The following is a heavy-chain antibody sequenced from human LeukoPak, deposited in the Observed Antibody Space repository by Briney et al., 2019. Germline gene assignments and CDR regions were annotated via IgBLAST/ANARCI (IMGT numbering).Heavy chain of an antibody. V-gene: IGHV4-61*02. CDR3: ARDPLLPISSGYVGY. Sequence: SETLSLTCTVSGGSISKGVYYWTWIRQPAGKGLEWIGRIYISGSTNYNPSLKSRVTISVDTSKSHFSLKLSSVTAADTAVYYCARDPLLPISSGYVGYWGQGTLVTVSS. CDR1: GGSISKGVYY. CDR2: IYISGST. D-gene: IGHD3-22*01. J-gene: IGHJ4*02.